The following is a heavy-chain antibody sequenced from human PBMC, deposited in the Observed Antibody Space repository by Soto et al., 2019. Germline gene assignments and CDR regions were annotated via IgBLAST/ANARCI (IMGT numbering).Heavy chain of an antibody. Sequence: SGGSLRLSCAASGFTVSSSYMSWVRQAPGKGLEWVSAIYSGGSTYYADSVKGRFTISRDNSRNTLYLQMNSLRAEDTAVYFCARCDGSATYCFFFAYWGQGTPVTVSS. CDR2: IYSGGST. CDR3: ARCDGSATYCFFFAY. D-gene: IGHD3-10*01. CDR1: GFTVSSSY. V-gene: IGHV3-66*01. J-gene: IGHJ4*02.